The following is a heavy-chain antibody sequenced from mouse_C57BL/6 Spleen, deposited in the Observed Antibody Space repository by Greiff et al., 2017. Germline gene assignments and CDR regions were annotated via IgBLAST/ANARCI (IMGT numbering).Heavy chain of an antibody. J-gene: IGHJ2*01. D-gene: IGHD5-2*01. Sequence: VQLQQPGAELVKPGASVKLSCKASGYTFTSYCMHWVKQRPGQGLEWIGMIHPNSGSTNYNEKFKSKATLTVDKSSSTAYMQLSSLTSEDSAVYYCAREEGILTPLDYWGQGTTLTVSS. CDR1: GYTFTSYC. V-gene: IGHV1-64*01. CDR3: AREEGILTPLDY. CDR2: IHPNSGST.